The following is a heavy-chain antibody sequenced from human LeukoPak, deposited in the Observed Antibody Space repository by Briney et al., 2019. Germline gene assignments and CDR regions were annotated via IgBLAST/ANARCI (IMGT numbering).Heavy chain of an antibody. J-gene: IGHJ6*03. V-gene: IGHV1-69*13. Sequence: ASVKVSCKASGGTFSSYAISWVRQAPGQGLEWMGGIIPIFGTANYAQKFQGRVTITADESTSTAYIELSSLRSEDTAVYYCARGDDYGGDYYYYYYMDVWGKGTTVTVSS. D-gene: IGHD4-23*01. CDR3: ARGDDYGGDYYYYYYMDV. CDR2: IIPIFGTA. CDR1: GGTFSSYA.